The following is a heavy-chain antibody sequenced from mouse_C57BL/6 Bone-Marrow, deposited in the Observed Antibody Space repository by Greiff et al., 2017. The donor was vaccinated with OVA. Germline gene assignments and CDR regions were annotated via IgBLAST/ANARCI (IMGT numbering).Heavy chain of an antibody. CDR1: GFTFSDYY. V-gene: IGHV5-12*01. Sequence: EVKLVESGGGLVQPGGSLKLSCAASGFTFSDYYMYWVRQTPEKRLEWVAYISNGGGSTYYPATVKGRFTISRDNAKNTLYLQMSSLKSEDTAMYYCARQRLRRREGGFDYWGQGTTLTVSS. D-gene: IGHD2-12*01. CDR3: ARQRLRRREGGFDY. J-gene: IGHJ2*01. CDR2: ISNGGGST.